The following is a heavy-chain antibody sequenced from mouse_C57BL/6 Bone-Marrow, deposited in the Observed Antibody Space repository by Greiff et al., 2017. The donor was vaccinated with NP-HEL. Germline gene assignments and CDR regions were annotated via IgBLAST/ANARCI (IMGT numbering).Heavy chain of an antibody. CDR1: GYEFSNYW. J-gene: IGHJ3*01. V-gene: IGHV1-80*01. CDR2: IYPGDGDT. CDR3: ARGAY. Sequence: QVQLQQSGAELVKPGASVKISCKASGYEFSNYWMNWVKQRPGKGLEWIGKIYPGDGDTNYNGQFKDKATLTADKSSSTAYMQLSRLTSDDSSVYFCARGAYWGQGTLVTVSA.